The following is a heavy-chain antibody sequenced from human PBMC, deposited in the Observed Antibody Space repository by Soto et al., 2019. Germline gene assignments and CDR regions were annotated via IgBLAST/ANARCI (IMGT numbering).Heavy chain of an antibody. Sequence: QVQLQESGPGLVKPSETLSLTCTVSGGSISSYYWSWIRQPAGKGLEWIGRIYTSGSTNYNPSLKSRVNMSVDTSKNQFSLKLSSVTAADTAVYYCARDKYSSSSRPSWFDPWGQGTLVTVSS. CDR1: GGSISSYY. CDR3: ARDKYSSSSRPSWFDP. D-gene: IGHD6-13*01. CDR2: IYTSGST. V-gene: IGHV4-4*07. J-gene: IGHJ5*02.